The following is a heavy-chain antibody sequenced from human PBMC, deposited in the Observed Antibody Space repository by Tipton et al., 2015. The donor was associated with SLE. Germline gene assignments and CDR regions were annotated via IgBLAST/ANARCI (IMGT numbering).Heavy chain of an antibody. CDR3: ARAVGDTSGYLDY. D-gene: IGHD3-22*01. Sequence: TLSLTCTVSGGSISSGSYYWSWIRQPAGKGLEWIGRIYTSGSTNYNPSLKSRINISVDTSKNQFSLKLSSVTAADTAVYYCARAVGDTSGYLDYWGLGTLVTVSS. CDR2: IYTSGST. CDR1: GGSISSGSYY. V-gene: IGHV4-61*02. J-gene: IGHJ4*02.